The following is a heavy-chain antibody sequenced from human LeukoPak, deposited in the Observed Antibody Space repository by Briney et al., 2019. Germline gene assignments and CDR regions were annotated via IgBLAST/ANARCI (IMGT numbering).Heavy chain of an antibody. V-gene: IGHV3-21*01. CDR2: ISSSSSYI. Sequence: PGGSLRLSCAASGFTFSSYSMNWVRQAPGKGLEWVSSISSSSSYIYYADSVKGRFTISRDNAKNSLYLQMNSLRAEDTAVYYCARGSEPTTSNFDYWGQGTLVTVSS. D-gene: IGHD2/OR15-2a*01. CDR3: ARGSEPTTSNFDY. J-gene: IGHJ4*02. CDR1: GFTFSSYS.